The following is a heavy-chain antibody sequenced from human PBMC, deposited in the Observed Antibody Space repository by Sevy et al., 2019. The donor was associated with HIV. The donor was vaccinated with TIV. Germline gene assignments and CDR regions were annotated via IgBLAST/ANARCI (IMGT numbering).Heavy chain of an antibody. CDR2: INTNTGNP. J-gene: IGHJ4*02. CDR1: GYSFSSYY. Sequence: ASVKVYCKASGYSFSSYYMNWVRQAPGQGLEWMGNINTNTGNPTYAQGFTGRFVFSVDTSVSTAYLQISSLEAEDTAVYFCARGTPHPGTDFWGQGTLVTVSS. CDR3: ARGTPHPGTDF. D-gene: IGHD1-1*01. V-gene: IGHV7-4-1*02.